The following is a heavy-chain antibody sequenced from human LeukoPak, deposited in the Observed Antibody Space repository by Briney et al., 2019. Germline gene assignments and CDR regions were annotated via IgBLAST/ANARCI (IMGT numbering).Heavy chain of an antibody. CDR3: GMLVHNGCYAVDY. CDR1: EFNFSFYW. D-gene: IGHD6-19*01. V-gene: IGHV3-7*01. J-gene: IGHJ4*02. CDR2: ILPDGSKK. Sequence: PGGSLRLSCAASEFNFSFYWMTWVRQAPGKGLEWVANILPDGSKKYYLDSVKGRFTISRDNPTNSLYLQINSLRAEDTALYYWGMLVHNGCYAVDYWGQGTLVTVAS.